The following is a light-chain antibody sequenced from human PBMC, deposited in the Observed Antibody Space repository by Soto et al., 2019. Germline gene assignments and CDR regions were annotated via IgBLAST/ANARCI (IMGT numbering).Light chain of an antibody. Sequence: DIQMTQSPSTLSASVGDRVTITCRASQSMSSWLAWYQQKPGKAPKLLIYDASSLESGVPSRFRGSGSGTQFTLTISSLQPDDFSPYYCQQYNSYSTFGQGTKGEIK. J-gene: IGKJ1*01. V-gene: IGKV1-5*01. CDR2: DAS. CDR3: QQYNSYST. CDR1: QSMSSW.